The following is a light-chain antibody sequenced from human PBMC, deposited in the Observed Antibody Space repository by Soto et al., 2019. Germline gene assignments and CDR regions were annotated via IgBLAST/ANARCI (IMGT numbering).Light chain of an antibody. CDR3: MQAIQLYT. CDR1: QSLQLSDGKTY. J-gene: IGKJ2*01. Sequence: IVMTQTPLSLSVTPGQPASIACKSSQSLQLSDGKTYLYWYVKKPGQPPQLLIHEASKQFAGVPERFSGSGSGTDFTLKISRVEAEDVGIYYCMQAIQLYTFGQGTKLDIK. CDR2: EAS. V-gene: IGKV2D-29*01.